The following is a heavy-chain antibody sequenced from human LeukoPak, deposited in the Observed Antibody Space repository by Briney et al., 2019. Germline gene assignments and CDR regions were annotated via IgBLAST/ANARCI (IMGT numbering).Heavy chain of an antibody. D-gene: IGHD3-22*01. CDR3: ARDRIYDSNKQGWFDP. Sequence: QSGGSLRLSCEASRFKFSSYGMHWVRQAPGKGLVWVSRINSDGSGTNYADSVKGRFTISRDNAKNTLYLQMNSPRAEDTAVYYCARDRIYDSNKQGWFDPWGQGTLVTVSS. V-gene: IGHV3-74*01. J-gene: IGHJ5*02. CDR2: INSDGSGT. CDR1: RFKFSSYG.